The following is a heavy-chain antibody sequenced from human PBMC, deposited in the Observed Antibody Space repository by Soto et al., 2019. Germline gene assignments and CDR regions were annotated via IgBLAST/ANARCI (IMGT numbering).Heavy chain of an antibody. CDR3: ASVFYSYYGSGFEFDP. CDR1: GGSISSGGYY. J-gene: IGHJ5*02. CDR2: IYYSGST. D-gene: IGHD3-10*01. Sequence: SETLSLTCTVSGGSISSGGYYWSWIRQHPGKGLEWIGYIYYSGSTYYNPSLKSRVTISVDTSKNQFSLKLSSVTAADTAVYYCASVFYSYYGSGFEFDPWGQGTLVTVSS. V-gene: IGHV4-31*03.